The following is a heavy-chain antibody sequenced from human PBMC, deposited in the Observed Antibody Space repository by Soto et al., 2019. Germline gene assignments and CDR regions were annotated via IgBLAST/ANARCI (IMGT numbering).Heavy chain of an antibody. D-gene: IGHD6-13*01. V-gene: IGHV3-15*01. CDR3: TISIAAAGTFWSPSAFDY. CDR1: GFTFSNAW. Sequence: GGSLRLSCAASGFTFSNAWMSWVRQAPGKGLEWVGRIKSKTDGGTTDYAAPVKGRFTISRDDSKNTLYLQMNSLKTEDTAVYYCTISIAAAGTFWSPSAFDYWGQGTLVTVSS. CDR2: IKSKTDGGTT. J-gene: IGHJ4*02.